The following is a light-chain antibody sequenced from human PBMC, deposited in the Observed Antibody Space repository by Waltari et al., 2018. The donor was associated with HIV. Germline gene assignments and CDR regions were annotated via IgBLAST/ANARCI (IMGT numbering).Light chain of an antibody. CDR2: EDS. V-gene: IGLV3-10*01. CDR3: YSTDSSANHWV. J-gene: IGLJ3*02. Sequence: YERTTPPWVSVSHGHTARITCHGGALQNKYATWYQQKSGQAPVLVIYEDSKRPSGIPERFSGSSSGTMATLTINGAQVEDEADYYCYSTDSSANHWVFGGGTELTVL. CDR1: ALQNKY.